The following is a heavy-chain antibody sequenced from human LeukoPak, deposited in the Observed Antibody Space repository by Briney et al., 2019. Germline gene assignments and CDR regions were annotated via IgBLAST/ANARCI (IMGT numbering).Heavy chain of an antibody. Sequence: ASVKVSCKASGYTFTSYYMHWVRQAPAQGLEWMGIINPSGGSTSYAQKFQGRVTMTRDMSTSTVYMELSSLRSEDTAVYYCARSAPNGYSYGHFDYWGQGTLVTVSS. CDR1: GYTFTSYY. CDR3: ARSAPNGYSYGHFDY. V-gene: IGHV1-46*01. CDR2: INPSGGST. J-gene: IGHJ4*02. D-gene: IGHD5-18*01.